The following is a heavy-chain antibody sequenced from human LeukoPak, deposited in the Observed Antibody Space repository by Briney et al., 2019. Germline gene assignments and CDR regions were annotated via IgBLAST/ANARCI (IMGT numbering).Heavy chain of an antibody. J-gene: IGHJ4*02. CDR1: GYTFSTCD. V-gene: IGHV1-8*01. CDR3: ARVLGRISH. Sequence: GASVKVSCKASGYTFSTCDINWVRQATGQGLEWIGWMNPNSGNTGFAHKFQGRVTMTRDTSINTAYMELSSLRSEDTAVYYCARVLGRISHWGQGTLVTVSS. CDR2: MNPNSGNT. D-gene: IGHD3/OR15-3a*01.